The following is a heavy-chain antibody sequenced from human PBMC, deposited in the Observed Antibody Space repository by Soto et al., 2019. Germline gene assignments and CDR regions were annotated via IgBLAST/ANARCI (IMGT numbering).Heavy chain of an antibody. Sequence: EVQRVGSGGGLVKPGGSLRLSCAASGFTFSSYSMNWVRQAPGKGLEWVSSISSSSSYIYYADSVKGRFTISRDNAKHSLYLQMNSLRAEDTAVYYCSRDEGFSSGWYDVWGQGTLVTVSS. D-gene: IGHD6-19*01. CDR1: GFTFSSYS. CDR3: SRDEGFSSGWYDV. J-gene: IGHJ5*02. V-gene: IGHV3-21*01. CDR2: ISSSSSYI.